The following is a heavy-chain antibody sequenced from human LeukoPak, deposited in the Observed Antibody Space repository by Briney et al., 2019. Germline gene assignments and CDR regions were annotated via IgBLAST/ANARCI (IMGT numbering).Heavy chain of an antibody. CDR1: GGSISSYC. V-gene: IGHV4-59*01. CDR3: ARVISLVVIDY. J-gene: IGHJ4*02. D-gene: IGHD3-22*01. Sequence: SETLSLTCTVSGGSISSYCWSWIRQPPGKGLEWIGYIYYSGSTNYNPSLKSRVTISVDTSKNQFSLKLSSVTAADTAVYYCARVISLVVIDYWAQGTLVTVSS. CDR2: IYYSGST.